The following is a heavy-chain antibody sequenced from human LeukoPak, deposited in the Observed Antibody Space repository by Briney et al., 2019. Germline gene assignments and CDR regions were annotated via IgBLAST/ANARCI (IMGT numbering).Heavy chain of an antibody. Sequence: SETLSLTCTVSGGSISTFYWSWIRQPPGKGLEWIGYIYYSGSTNYNPSLESRVTISADRSKNQFSLRLSSVTAADTAVYYCARDSGTTGEVKFDPWGQGTLVTVSS. CDR1: GGSISTFY. D-gene: IGHD3-10*01. J-gene: IGHJ5*02. CDR3: ARDSGTTGEVKFDP. CDR2: IYYSGST. V-gene: IGHV4-59*01.